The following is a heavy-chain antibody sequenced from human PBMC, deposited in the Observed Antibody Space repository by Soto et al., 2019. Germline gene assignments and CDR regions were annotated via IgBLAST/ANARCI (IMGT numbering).Heavy chain of an antibody. J-gene: IGHJ6*02. D-gene: IGHD2-2*01. Sequence: SETLSLTCTVSCGSISSGDYYWSWIRQPPGKGLEWIGYIYYSGSTYYNPSLKSRVTISVDTSKNQFSLKLSSVTAADTAVYYCARLNGYCISTNCHGYYGMDVWGQGTTVT. CDR3: ARLNGYCISTNCHGYYGMDV. CDR2: IYYSGST. V-gene: IGHV4-30-4*01. CDR1: CGSISSGDYY.